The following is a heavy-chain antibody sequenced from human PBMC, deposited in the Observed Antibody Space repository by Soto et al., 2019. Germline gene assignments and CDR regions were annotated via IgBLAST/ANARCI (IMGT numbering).Heavy chain of an antibody. D-gene: IGHD2-2*01. CDR1: GFTFSDHY. CDR2: TRNKANSYTT. Sequence: GGSLRLSCAASGFTFSDHYMDWVRQAPGKGLEWVGRTRNKANSYTTEYAASVKGRFTISRDDSKNSLYLQTNSLKTEDTAVYYCARGGYCSSTSCYRDYYGMDVWGQGTTVTVSS. CDR3: ARGGYCSSTSCYRDYYGMDV. J-gene: IGHJ6*02. V-gene: IGHV3-72*01.